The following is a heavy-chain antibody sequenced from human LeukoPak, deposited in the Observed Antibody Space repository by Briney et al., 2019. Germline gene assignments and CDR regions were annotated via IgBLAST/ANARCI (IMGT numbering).Heavy chain of an antibody. CDR2: INDNGGRT. V-gene: IGHV3-64D*09. Sequence: GGSLRLSCSASGFTFSRYAMHWARQAPGKGLEYVSGINDNGGRTHYGDSVKGRFSISRDNSKNTLHLQMSTLRAEDTALYYCVKDVGGSYAFDYWGQGTLVTVSS. J-gene: IGHJ4*02. CDR3: VKDVGGSYAFDY. D-gene: IGHD1-26*01. CDR1: GFTFSRYA.